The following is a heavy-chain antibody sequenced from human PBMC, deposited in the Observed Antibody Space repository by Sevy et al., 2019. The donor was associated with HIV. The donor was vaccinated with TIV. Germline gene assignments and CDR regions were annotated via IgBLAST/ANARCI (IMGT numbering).Heavy chain of an antibody. V-gene: IGHV3-48*02. CDR3: ARDMRLRQVTTRYYFDY. CDR1: GFTFSSYS. Sequence: GGSLRLSCAASGFTFSSYSMNWVRQAPGKGLEWVSYISSSSSTIYYADSVKGRFTISRDNAKNSQYLQMNSLRDEDTAVYYCARDMRLRQVTTRYYFDYWGQGTLVTVSS. CDR2: ISSSSSTI. D-gene: IGHD4-17*01. J-gene: IGHJ4*02.